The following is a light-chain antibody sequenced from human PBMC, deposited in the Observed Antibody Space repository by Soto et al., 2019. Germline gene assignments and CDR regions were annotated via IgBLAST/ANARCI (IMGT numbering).Light chain of an antibody. J-gene: IGKJ5*01. Sequence: EIVMTQSPATLSVSPGERVTLSCRAGETISSNLAWYQQKPGQAPSLLMYGASNRATGIPARFSGSGSGTEFALTISSLQSEDFAVYYCQQYKSWTSITFGQGTRLEI. CDR3: QQYKSWTSIT. CDR1: ETISSN. V-gene: IGKV3D-15*01. CDR2: GAS.